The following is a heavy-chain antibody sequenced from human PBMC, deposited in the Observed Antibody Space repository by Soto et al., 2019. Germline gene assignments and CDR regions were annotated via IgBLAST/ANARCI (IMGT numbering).Heavy chain of an antibody. CDR3: AREVLGYYYYMDV. Sequence: GASVKVSCKASGGTFSSYTSSWVRQAPGQGLEWMGRIIPILGIANYAQKFQGRVTITADKSTSTAYMELSSLRSEDTAVYYCAREVLGYYYYMDVWGKGTTVTSP. J-gene: IGHJ6*03. D-gene: IGHD6-6*01. CDR1: GGTFSSYT. CDR2: IIPILGIA. V-gene: IGHV1-69*04.